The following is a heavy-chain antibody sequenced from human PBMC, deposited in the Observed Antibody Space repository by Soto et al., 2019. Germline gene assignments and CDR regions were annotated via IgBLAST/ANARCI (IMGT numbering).Heavy chain of an antibody. J-gene: IGHJ6*02. V-gene: IGHV1-69*06. CDR2: IIPIFGTA. Sequence: QVQLVQSGAEVKKPGSSVKVSCKASGGTFSSYAISWVRQAPGQGLEWMGGIIPIFGTANYAQKFQGRVTITADKPTSTAYMELSSLRSEDTAVYYCARDRGGSSWYHYYGMDAWGQGTTVTVSS. CDR3: ARDRGGSSWYHYYGMDA. CDR1: GGTFSSYA. D-gene: IGHD6-13*01.